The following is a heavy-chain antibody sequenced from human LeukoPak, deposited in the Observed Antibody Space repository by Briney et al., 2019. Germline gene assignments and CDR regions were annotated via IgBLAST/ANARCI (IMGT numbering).Heavy chain of an antibody. Sequence: GGSLRLSCAASGFTFSNYWMHWVRQAPGKGLVWVSHINTDGSSTSYADSVKGRFTISRDNAKNTLYLQMNSLRAEDTAVYYCSRDRGLGYCSSTSCYTPTWGQGTLVTVSS. CDR1: GFTFSNYW. V-gene: IGHV3-74*01. D-gene: IGHD2-2*02. CDR3: SRDRGLGYCSSTSCYTPT. J-gene: IGHJ4*02. CDR2: INTDGSST.